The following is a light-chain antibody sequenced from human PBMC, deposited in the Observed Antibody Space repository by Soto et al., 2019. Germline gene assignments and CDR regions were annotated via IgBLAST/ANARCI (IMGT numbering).Light chain of an antibody. CDR1: QSVSSNH. J-gene: IGKJ1*01. Sequence: DIVLTQSPCTLSVSPGERATLSCRASQSVSSNHLAWYQQKPGQAPRLLIYGGSSRATGIPVRFSGSGSETDFTLTITRLEPEDCAVYYCHQYSSSRTFGQGTKVDIK. V-gene: IGKV3-20*01. CDR3: HQYSSSRT. CDR2: GGS.